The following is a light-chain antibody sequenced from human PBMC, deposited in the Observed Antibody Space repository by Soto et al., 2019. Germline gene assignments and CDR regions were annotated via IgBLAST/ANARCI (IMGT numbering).Light chain of an antibody. CDR1: QSVSSY. Sequence: EIVLTQSPATLYFSPGEKATLSCRASQSVSSYLAWYQQKPGQAPRLLIYDASNRATGIPARFSGSGSGTDFTLTISSLEPEDFAVYYCQQRSNWLYTFGQGTKLEIK. V-gene: IGKV3-11*01. CDR3: QQRSNWLYT. J-gene: IGKJ2*01. CDR2: DAS.